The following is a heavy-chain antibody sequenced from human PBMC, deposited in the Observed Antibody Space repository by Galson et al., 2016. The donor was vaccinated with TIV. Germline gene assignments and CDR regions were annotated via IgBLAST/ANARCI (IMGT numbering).Heavy chain of an antibody. Sequence: SCKASGYSFTGYFIHWVRQAPGQGLEWMGWTNANTGGTISAQKFQGRLTMTRDTSISTAYMELTRLTSDDTAGYYCARSYYYGSGSGVDYWGQGTLVTVSS. CDR2: TNANTGGT. J-gene: IGHJ4*02. V-gene: IGHV1-2*02. CDR3: ARSYYYGSGSGVDY. CDR1: GYSFTGYF. D-gene: IGHD3-10*01.